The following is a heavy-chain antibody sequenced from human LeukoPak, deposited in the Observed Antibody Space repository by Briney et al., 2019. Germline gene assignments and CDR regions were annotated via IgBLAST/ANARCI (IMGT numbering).Heavy chain of an antibody. J-gene: IGHJ4*02. Sequence: GGSLRLSCVVSGFSVNRNFWTWVRQAPGKGLEWVSVIYSGGSTFYSDSVKGRSTISRDNSKNTLYFQMNNLRVEDTSVYYCAGSAGGALDYWGQGTLVTVSS. V-gene: IGHV3-66*01. CDR1: GFSVNRNF. CDR3: AGSAGGALDY. CDR2: IYSGGST. D-gene: IGHD1-26*01.